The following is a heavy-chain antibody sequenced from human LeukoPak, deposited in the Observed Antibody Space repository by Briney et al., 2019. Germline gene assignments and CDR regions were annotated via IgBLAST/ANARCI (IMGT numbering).Heavy chain of an antibody. CDR1: GFTFSSYS. J-gene: IGHJ3*02. Sequence: GGSLRLSCAASGFTFSSYSMNWVRQAPGKGLEWVSSISSSSSYIYYADSVKGRFTISRDNAKNSLYLQMNSLRAEDTAVYYCARAKEGWHAFDIWGQGTMVTVSS. V-gene: IGHV3-21*01. CDR2: ISSSSSYI. CDR3: ARAKEGWHAFDI.